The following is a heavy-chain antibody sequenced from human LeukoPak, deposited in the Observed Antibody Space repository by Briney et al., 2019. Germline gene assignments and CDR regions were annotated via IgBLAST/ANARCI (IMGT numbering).Heavy chain of an antibody. CDR2: INHSGST. J-gene: IGHJ5*02. CDR1: GGSFSGYY. Sequence: SETLSLTCAVYGGSFSGYYWSWIRQPPGKGLEWIGEINHSGSTNYNPSLKSRVTISVDTSKNQFSLKLSSVTAADTAVYYCARARPYYYDSSGYYLKPYNWFDPWGQGTLVTVSS. CDR3: ARARPYYYDSSGYYLKPYNWFDP. V-gene: IGHV4-34*01. D-gene: IGHD3-22*01.